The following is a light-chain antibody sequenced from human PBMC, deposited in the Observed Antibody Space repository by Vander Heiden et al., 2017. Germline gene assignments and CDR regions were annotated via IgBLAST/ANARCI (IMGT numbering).Light chain of an antibody. CDR1: SSDVGSYNL. CDR3: CSYAGSSTYV. Sequence: QSALTQPPSVSGSPGQSLTISCTGTSSDVGSYNLVSWYQQHPGKAPKLMIYEVSKRPSGVSNRFSGSKSRNTASLTISGLQAEDEADYYCCSYAGSSTYVFGTGTKVTVL. J-gene: IGLJ1*01. V-gene: IGLV2-23*02. CDR2: EVS.